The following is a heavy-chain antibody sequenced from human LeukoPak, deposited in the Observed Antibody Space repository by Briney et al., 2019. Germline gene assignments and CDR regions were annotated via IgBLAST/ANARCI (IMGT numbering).Heavy chain of an antibody. J-gene: IGHJ5*02. V-gene: IGHV4-59*11. CDR1: GGSLGSHY. D-gene: IGHD3-3*01. CDR3: VGVMICGVLTQLWFHR. Sequence: AGTLSLLCSISGGSLGSHYWNWVRQPPGKGLEGLGAVSYSGSTTFHPSVQGRVTISPDTSKNHFSLKVNSVSAGDTAVYYFVGVMICGVLTQLWFHRWRGGTVV. CDR2: VSYSGST.